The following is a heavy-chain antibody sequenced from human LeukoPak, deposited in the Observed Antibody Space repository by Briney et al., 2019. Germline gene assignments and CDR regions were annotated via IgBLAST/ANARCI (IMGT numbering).Heavy chain of an antibody. D-gene: IGHD3-3*01. Sequence: PSETLSLTCTVSGGSISSGDYYWSWIRQPPGKGLEWIGYIYYSGSTYYNPSLKSRVTISVDTSKNQFSLKLSSVTAADTAVYYCARVVADFWSGYYRLCYFDYWGQGTLVTVSS. J-gene: IGHJ4*02. CDR1: GGSISSGDYY. CDR3: ARVVADFWSGYYRLCYFDY. V-gene: IGHV4-30-4*01. CDR2: IYYSGST.